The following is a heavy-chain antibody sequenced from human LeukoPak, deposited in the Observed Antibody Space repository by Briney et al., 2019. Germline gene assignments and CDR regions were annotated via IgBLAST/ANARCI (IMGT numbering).Heavy chain of an antibody. Sequence: GGSLRLPCAASGFTLSHYWMSWVRQAPGKGLEWVANIKQDGSEKNYVDSVKGRFTISRDNAKNSLYLQMNILRAEDTAVYYCARDLYASGSYDYWGQGTLVTVSS. J-gene: IGHJ4*02. CDR1: GFTLSHYW. V-gene: IGHV3-7*04. CDR2: IKQDGSEK. CDR3: ARDLYASGSYDY. D-gene: IGHD3-10*01.